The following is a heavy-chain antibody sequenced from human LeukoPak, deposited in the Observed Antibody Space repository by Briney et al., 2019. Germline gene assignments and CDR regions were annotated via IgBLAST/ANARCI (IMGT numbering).Heavy chain of an antibody. CDR2: INPSGGST. Sequence: GASVNVSCQASRYTFTSYYMHWVRQAPGQGLEWMGIINPSGGSTSYAQKSQGRVTMTRDTSTSTVYMELSSLRSEDTAVYYCDRGRITMVRGVIELDYWGQGTLVTVSS. CDR3: DRGRITMVRGVIELDY. CDR1: RYTFTSYY. D-gene: IGHD3-10*01. V-gene: IGHV1-46*03. J-gene: IGHJ4*02.